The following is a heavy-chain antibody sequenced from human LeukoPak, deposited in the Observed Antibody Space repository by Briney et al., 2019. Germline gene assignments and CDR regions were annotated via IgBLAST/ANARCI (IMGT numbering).Heavy chain of an antibody. CDR2: ISSTSSYI. D-gene: IGHD5-12*01. CDR1: AFAFSTYT. CDR3: ARVRSAYDSLDY. Sequence: GGSLRLSCAASAFAFSTYTLSWVRQAPGKGLEWVSSISSTSSYIYYADSVKGRFTISRDNARNSLYMRLNSLRAEDTAVYYCARVRSAYDSLDYWGQGTLVTVSS. J-gene: IGHJ4*02. V-gene: IGHV3-21*01.